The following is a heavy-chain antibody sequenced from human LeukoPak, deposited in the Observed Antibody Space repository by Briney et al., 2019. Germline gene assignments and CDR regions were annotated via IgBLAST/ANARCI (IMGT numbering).Heavy chain of an antibody. Sequence: GGSLRLSCAASGFTFSSYSMTWVRQAPGKGLEWVGFIRSKIYGGTPEYAASVKGRFTISRDDSKGIAYLQMNSLKTEDTAVYYCTRDQTPYYWGQGTLVTVSS. CDR3: TRDQTPYY. J-gene: IGHJ4*02. CDR2: IRSKIYGGTP. CDR1: GFTFSSYS. V-gene: IGHV3-49*04.